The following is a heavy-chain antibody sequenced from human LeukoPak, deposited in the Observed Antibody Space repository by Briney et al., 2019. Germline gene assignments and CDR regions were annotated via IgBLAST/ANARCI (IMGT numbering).Heavy chain of an antibody. D-gene: IGHD3-10*01. V-gene: IGHV1-2*04. J-gene: IGHJ5*02. CDR3: ARGQWFGELLQYNWFDP. CDR1: GYTFTGYY. CDR2: IDPNSGGT. Sequence: ASVKVSCKASGYTFTGYYVHWVRQAPGQGLEWMGWIDPNSGGTNYAQKFQGWVTMTRDTSMSTAYMELSSLRSEDTAVYYCARGQWFGELLQYNWFDPWGQGTLVTVSS.